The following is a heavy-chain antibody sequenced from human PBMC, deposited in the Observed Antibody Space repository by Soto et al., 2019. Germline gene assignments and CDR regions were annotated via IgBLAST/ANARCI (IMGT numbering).Heavy chain of an antibody. CDR2: IYYSGST. CDR3: ARHEQWLDFDY. CDR1: GGSISSYY. V-gene: IGHV4-59*08. D-gene: IGHD6-19*01. J-gene: IGHJ4*02. Sequence: SETLSLTCTVSGGSISSYYWSWIRQPPGKGLEWIGYIYYSGSTNYNPSLKSRVTISVDTSKNQFSLKLSSVTAADTAVYYCARHEQWLDFDYWGQGTLVTVSS.